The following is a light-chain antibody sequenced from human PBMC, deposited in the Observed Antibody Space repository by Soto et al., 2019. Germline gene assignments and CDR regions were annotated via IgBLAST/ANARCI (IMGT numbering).Light chain of an antibody. V-gene: IGKV3-20*01. CDR3: QQYGNSQFT. CDR2: GTS. CDR1: QRVAGTF. Sequence: EIVLTQSPGPLSLSPGERATLSCRANQRVAGTFLAWYQQKPGQAPRLLISGTSRRATGIPDRFSGSGYGTDFTLPISRLEPEDFAVDYCQQYGNSQFTFGPGTKVDI. J-gene: IGKJ3*01.